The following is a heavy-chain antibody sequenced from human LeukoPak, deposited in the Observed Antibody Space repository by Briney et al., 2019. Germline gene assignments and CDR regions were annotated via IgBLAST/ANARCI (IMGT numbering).Heavy chain of an antibody. V-gene: IGHV3-23*01. D-gene: IGHD2-2*01. CDR2: IGASGGST. CDR1: GFTFSSYA. J-gene: IGHJ4*02. Sequence: GGSLRLSCATSGFTFSSYAMSWVRQAPGQGLEWVSGIGASGGSTYYADSAKGRFTISRDNSKNTLYLQMNSLRTEDTAVYYCAKHVGYCSSNSCYFDYWGQGTLVTVSS. CDR3: AKHVGYCSSNSCYFDY.